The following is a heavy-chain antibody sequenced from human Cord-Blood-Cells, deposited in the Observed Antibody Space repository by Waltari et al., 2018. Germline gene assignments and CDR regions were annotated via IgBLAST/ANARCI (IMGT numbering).Heavy chain of an antibody. CDR1: GLTFPSSA. CDR3: AAGGVVVIDYYGMDV. V-gene: IGHV1-58*01. CDR2: IVVGSGNT. Sequence: QMQQVQSGTVVKKPGTSVKVSCKASGLTFPSSAVRRLRQVRGQRLEWIGWIVVGSGNTNYAQKFQERVTITRDMSTSTAYMELSSLRSEDTAVYYCAAGGVVVIDYYGMDVWGQGTTVTVSS. D-gene: IGHD2-21*01. J-gene: IGHJ6*02.